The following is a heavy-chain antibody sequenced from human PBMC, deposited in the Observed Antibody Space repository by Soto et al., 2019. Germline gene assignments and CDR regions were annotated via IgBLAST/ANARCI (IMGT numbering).Heavy chain of an antibody. Sequence: QAHLVQSGAEVKKPGASVKVSCKASGYTFTAYAMHWVRQAPGQRPEWMGRISAVNGNTKYSQKFQGRVTITRDTSATTAYMELSSLKSEDTAVYYCATGQYYGDYALYIWGQGTTVTVSS. CDR2: ISAVNGNT. CDR3: ATGQYYGDYALYI. D-gene: IGHD4-17*01. V-gene: IGHV1-3*01. J-gene: IGHJ6*02. CDR1: GYTFTAYA.